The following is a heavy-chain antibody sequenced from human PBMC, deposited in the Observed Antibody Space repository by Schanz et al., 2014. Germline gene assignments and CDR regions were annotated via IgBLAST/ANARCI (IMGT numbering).Heavy chain of an antibody. Sequence: QVQLVESGGGVVQPGRSLRLSCAASGFTVRSYAMHWVRQAPGKGLEWVAAISYDGSNQYCTDSVKGRFTISRDNSKNTVYLHVTGLKAEATAVYYGAKGESPTSLVDYWGQGTLVTVSS. CDR3: AKGESPTSLVDY. J-gene: IGHJ4*02. V-gene: IGHV3-30*04. CDR1: GFTVRSYA. CDR2: ISYDGSNQ.